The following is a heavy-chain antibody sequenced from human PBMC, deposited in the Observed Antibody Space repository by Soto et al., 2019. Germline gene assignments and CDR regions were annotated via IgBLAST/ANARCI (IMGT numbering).Heavy chain of an antibody. J-gene: IGHJ4*02. CDR3: ANRAVPAAVYYFDY. V-gene: IGHV3-23*01. D-gene: IGHD2-2*01. CDR1: GFTFSSYA. Sequence: GGSLRLSCAASGFTFSSYAMSWVRQAPGKGLEWVSSISGSGDSIYYADSVKGRFTISRDNSKNTLYLQMNSLRVEDTFAYYCANRAVPAAVYYFDYWGQGTPVTVSS. CDR2: ISGSGDSI.